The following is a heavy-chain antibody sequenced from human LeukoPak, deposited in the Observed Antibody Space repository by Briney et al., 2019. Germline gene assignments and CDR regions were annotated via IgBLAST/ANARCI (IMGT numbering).Heavy chain of an antibody. CDR1: GFTFGDYA. CDR2: IRSKAYGGTT. J-gene: IGHJ4*02. D-gene: IGHD6-19*01. Sequence: PGGSLRLSCTASGFTFGDYAMSWVRQAPGKGLEWVGFIRSKAYGGTTEYAASVKGRFTISRDDSKSIAYLQMNSLKTEDTAVYYCTRGPIAVATSDYFDYWGQGTLVTVSS. V-gene: IGHV3-49*04. CDR3: TRGPIAVATSDYFDY.